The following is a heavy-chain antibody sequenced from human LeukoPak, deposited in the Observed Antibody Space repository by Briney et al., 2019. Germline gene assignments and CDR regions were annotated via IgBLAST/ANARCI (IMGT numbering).Heavy chain of an antibody. D-gene: IGHD6-6*01. CDR3: AKEPGIAARRTYFDY. J-gene: IGHJ4*02. Sequence: GGSQTLSCAASGFTFSSYAMSWVRQAPGKGLEWVSAISGSGGSTYYADSVKGRFTISRDNSKNTLYLQMNSLRAEDTAVYYCAKEPGIAARRTYFDYWGQGTLVTVSS. CDR2: ISGSGGST. V-gene: IGHV3-23*01. CDR1: GFTFSSYA.